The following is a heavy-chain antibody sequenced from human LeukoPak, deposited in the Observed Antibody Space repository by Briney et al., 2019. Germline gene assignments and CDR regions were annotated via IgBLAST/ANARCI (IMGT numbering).Heavy chain of an antibody. J-gene: IGHJ6*02. V-gene: IGHV1-18*01. D-gene: IGHD6-19*01. CDR2: ISAYNGNT. CDR3: ARLYSSGWPLECMDV. Sequence: ASVKVSCKASGYTFTNYAVSWVRQAPGQGLEYMGYISAYNGNTNYAQNLQGRVTMTTDTSTTTDCMELRSLRSDDTAVYYCARLYSSGWPLECMDVWGQGTTVTVSS. CDR1: GYTFTNYA.